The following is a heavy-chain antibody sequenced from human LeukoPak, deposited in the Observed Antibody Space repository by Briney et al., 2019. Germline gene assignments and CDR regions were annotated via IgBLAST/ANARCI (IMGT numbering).Heavy chain of an antibody. CDR3: ARMGKSSSSLTPDYFDY. V-gene: IGHV4-38-2*01. Sequence: SETLSLTCAVSGYSISSGYYWGWLQQPPGKGLEWIGSIYHSGSTNYNPSLKSRVTISVDTSKNQFSLKLSSVTAADTAVYYCARMGKSSSSLTPDYFDYWGQGTLVTVSS. D-gene: IGHD6-6*01. J-gene: IGHJ4*02. CDR2: IYHSGST. CDR1: GYSISSGYY.